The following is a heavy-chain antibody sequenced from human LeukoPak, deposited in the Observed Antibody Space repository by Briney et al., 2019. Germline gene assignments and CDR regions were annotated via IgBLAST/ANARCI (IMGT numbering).Heavy chain of an antibody. CDR3: AKAVSGSYSFDY. CDR1: GFTFSSYA. CDR2: ISGSGGST. V-gene: IGHV3-23*01. Sequence: PGGPLRLSCAAPGFTFSSYAMSWVPQAPGKGLEWVSGISGSGGSTYYADSVKGLFTISRDDSKNTLFLQMNSVRVEDTAVYYCAKAVSGSYSFDYWGQGTLVTVSS. D-gene: IGHD1-26*01. J-gene: IGHJ4*02.